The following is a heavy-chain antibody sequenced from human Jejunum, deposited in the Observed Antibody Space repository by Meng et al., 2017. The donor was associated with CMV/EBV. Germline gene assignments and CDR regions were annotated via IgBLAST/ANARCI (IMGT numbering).Heavy chain of an antibody. CDR3: VRDWGNNGFDS. CDR1: GASISRGSRY. Sequence: VQLHEPGPGMVKPSPPLALTCPVSGASISRGSRYWGWVRQPAGKGLEWIGRIYTSGNTNIHPSLRRRVTISSDTSRNQLSLRLTSVTAADTAIYYCVRDWGNNGFDSWGQGILVTVSS. J-gene: IGHJ4*02. V-gene: IGHV4-61*02. D-gene: IGHD2/OR15-2a*01. CDR2: IYTSGNT.